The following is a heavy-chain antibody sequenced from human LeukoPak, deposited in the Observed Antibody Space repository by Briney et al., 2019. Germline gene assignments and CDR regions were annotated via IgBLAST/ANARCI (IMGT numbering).Heavy chain of an antibody. J-gene: IGHJ4*02. V-gene: IGHV3-23*01. CDR3: AKRGGSGPSRQFDY. D-gene: IGHD3-10*01. CDR2: ISGSGATT. CDR1: GFTFSDYA. Sequence: GGSLRLSCAASGFTFSDYAMSWVRQAPGKGLEWVTSISGSGATTDYADSVKGRFSISRDNSKNTLYLQMNSLRAEDTALYFCAKRGGSGPSRQFDYWGQGTQVTVSS.